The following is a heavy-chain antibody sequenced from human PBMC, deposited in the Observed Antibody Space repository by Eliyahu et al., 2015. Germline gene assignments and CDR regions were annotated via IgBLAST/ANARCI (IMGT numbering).Heavy chain of an antibody. CDR1: GSXXISYD. D-gene: IGHD2-15*01. Sequence: QVQLVXSXAEVKKPGASVXXPCKASGSXXISYDINWVRQAXGQGPEWMGWMNPNSGNTGYVQKFQGRVTMTRDTSTSTAYMELSSLGSEHTAVYYCARSSGGTGVSFDYWGQGTLVTVSS. J-gene: IGHJ4*02. CDR3: ARSSGGTGVSFDY. V-gene: IGHV1-8*01. CDR2: MNPNSGNT.